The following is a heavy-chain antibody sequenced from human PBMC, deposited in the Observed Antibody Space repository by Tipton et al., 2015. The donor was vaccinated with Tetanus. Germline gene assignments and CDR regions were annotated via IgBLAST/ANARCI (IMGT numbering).Heavy chain of an antibody. CDR3: ARLGITMVRGVISKGAFDI. CDR1: GYSFTSYW. V-gene: IGHV5-51*01. Sequence: QLVQSGAEVKKPGESLKISCKGSGYSFTSYWIGWVRQMPGKGLEWMVIIYPGDSDTRYSPSFQGQVTISADKSISTAYLQWSSLKASDTAMYYCARLGITMVRGVISKGAFDIWGQGTMVTVSS. CDR2: IYPGDSDT. D-gene: IGHD3-10*01. J-gene: IGHJ3*02.